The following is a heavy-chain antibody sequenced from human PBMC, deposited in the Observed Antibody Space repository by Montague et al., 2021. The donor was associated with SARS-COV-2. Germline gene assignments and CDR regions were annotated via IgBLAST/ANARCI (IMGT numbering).Heavy chain of an antibody. V-gene: IGHV3-7*01. CDR1: GFTFSSYW. Sequence: SLSLSFAASGFTFSSYWMSWVRQAPGKGLEWVANMKQDGSEKYYVDSVKGRFTISRDNAKNSLYLQMNSLRVEDTAVYYCARVQRTTGTTRLGTYYYYYYGMDVWGQGTTVTVSS. CDR2: MKQDGSEK. D-gene: IGHD1-1*01. CDR3: ARVQRTTGTTRLGTYYYYYYGMDV. J-gene: IGHJ6*02.